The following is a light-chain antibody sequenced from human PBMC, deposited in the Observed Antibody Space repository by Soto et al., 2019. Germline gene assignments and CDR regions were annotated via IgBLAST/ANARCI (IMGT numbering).Light chain of an antibody. CDR1: QSVSSY. Sequence: EMVLTQSPATLSLSPGERATLSCRASQSVSSYLAWYQQKPGQAPRLLIYDASNRVTGIPARFSGSGSGTDFTLTISSLEPEDFAVYYCQQRSNWPPTFGGGTKVDIK. CDR2: DAS. CDR3: QQRSNWPPT. J-gene: IGKJ4*01. V-gene: IGKV3-11*01.